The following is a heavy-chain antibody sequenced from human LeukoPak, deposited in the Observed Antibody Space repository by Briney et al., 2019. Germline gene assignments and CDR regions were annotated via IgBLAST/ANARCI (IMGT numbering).Heavy chain of an antibody. V-gene: IGHV3-30*04. CDR3: ARGGSGWYSYFDY. Sequence: GGSLRLSCAASGFTFSSYAVHWVRQAPGKGLEWVAVILDDGRNKYYADSVKGRFTISRDNSKNTLYLHMNSLRAEDTAVYYCARGGSGWYSYFDYWGQGTLVTVSS. CDR1: GFTFSSYA. J-gene: IGHJ4*02. CDR2: ILDDGRNK. D-gene: IGHD6-19*01.